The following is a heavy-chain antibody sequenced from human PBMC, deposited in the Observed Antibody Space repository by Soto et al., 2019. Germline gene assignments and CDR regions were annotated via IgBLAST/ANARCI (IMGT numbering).Heavy chain of an antibody. J-gene: IGHJ6*03. V-gene: IGHV3-74*01. Sequence: EVQLVESGGGLVQPGGSLRLSCAASGFTFSGRSVNWVRQAPGKGLVWVSGIDTVGTDSSYAASVKGRFTSSRENAKNTGDLQMNSMRVEDTAVYYCTRGWFGPDVWGKGTTVTVSS. CDR2: IDTVGTDS. CDR1: GFTFSGRS. D-gene: IGHD3-10*01. CDR3: TRGWFGPDV.